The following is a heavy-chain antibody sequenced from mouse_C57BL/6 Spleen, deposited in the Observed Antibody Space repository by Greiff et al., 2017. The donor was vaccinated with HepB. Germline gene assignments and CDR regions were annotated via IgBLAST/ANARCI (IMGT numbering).Heavy chain of an antibody. CDR2: IYPGDGDT. J-gene: IGHJ2*01. V-gene: IGHV1-80*01. Sequence: QVHVKQSGAELVKPGASVKISCKASGYAFSSYWMNWVKQRPGKGLEWIGQIYPGDGDTNYNGKFKGKATLTADKSSSTAYMQLSSLTSEDSAVYFCARNYGSSPDYWGQGTTLTVSS. D-gene: IGHD1-1*01. CDR1: GYAFSSYW. CDR3: ARNYGSSPDY.